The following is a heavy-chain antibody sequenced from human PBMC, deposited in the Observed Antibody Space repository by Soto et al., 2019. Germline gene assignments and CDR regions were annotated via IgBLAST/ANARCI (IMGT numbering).Heavy chain of an antibody. V-gene: IGHV1-46*01. CDR2: INPSGGST. CDR1: GGTFSSYA. CDR3: AKDRTYSSGSFDI. D-gene: IGHD6-19*01. J-gene: IGHJ3*02. Sequence: ASVKVSCKASGGTFSSYAISWVRQAPGQGLEWMGIINPSGGSTSYAQKFQGRVTMTRDTSTSTVYMELSSLRSEDTAVYYCAKDRTYSSGSFDIWGQGTMVTVSS.